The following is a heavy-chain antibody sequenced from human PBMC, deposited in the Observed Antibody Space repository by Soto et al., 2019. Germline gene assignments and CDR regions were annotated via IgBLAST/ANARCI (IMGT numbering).Heavy chain of an antibody. CDR3: ARDPLDYYDSSGQRADY. CDR1: GYTFTSYG. V-gene: IGHV1-18*04. Sequence: ASVKVSCKASGYTFTSYGISWVRQAPGQGLEWMGWISAYNGNTNYAQKLQGRVTMTTDTSTSTAYMELRSLRFDDTAVYYCARDPLDYYDSSGQRADYWGQGTLVTVSS. J-gene: IGHJ4*02. CDR2: ISAYNGNT. D-gene: IGHD3-22*01.